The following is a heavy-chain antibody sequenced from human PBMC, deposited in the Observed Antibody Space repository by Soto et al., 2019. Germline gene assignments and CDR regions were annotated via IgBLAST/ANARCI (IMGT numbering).Heavy chain of an antibody. CDR3: EAFTRTPASF. CDR2: INPNTGGT. CDR1: GYTFTDYF. V-gene: IGHV1-2*02. D-gene: IGHD2-2*01. Sequence: ASVKVSCKASGYTFTDYFMHWVRQAPGQGLEWMGWINPNTGGTNYAQKFQGRVTMTRDVSIRTAYMELSRLTSDDTAVYYCEAFTRTPASFWGHGTMVTVSS. J-gene: IGHJ4*01.